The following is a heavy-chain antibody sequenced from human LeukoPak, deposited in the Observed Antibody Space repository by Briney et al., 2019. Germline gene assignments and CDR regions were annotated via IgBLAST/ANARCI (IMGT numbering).Heavy chain of an antibody. CDR1: GGSISGYY. J-gene: IGHJ4*02. CDR2: VYTSGTT. CDR3: ARSTGWSSDLFDY. Sequence: SETLSLTCTVSGGSISGYYWNWIRQPAGKGLEWIGRVYTSGTTNYSPSLKSRITMSMDTSKNQFSLRLISVTAADTAVYYCARSTGWSSDLFDYWGQGTLVTVSS. D-gene: IGHD6-19*01. V-gene: IGHV4-4*07.